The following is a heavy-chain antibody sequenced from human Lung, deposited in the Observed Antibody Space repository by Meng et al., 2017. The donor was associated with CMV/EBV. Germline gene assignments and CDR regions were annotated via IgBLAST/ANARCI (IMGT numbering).Heavy chain of an antibody. CDR2: ISDSGST. D-gene: IGHD5-12*01. J-gene: IGHJ6*02. CDR3: ARFDIDVEGYYGMDV. CDR1: GDSISTYY. Sequence: GSLRLSCTVSGDSISTYYWNWLRQSPGKGLEWIGYISDSGSTNYNPSLKSRVAFSLDTSKNQFSLKLSSVTAADTAVYYCARFDIDVEGYYGMDVWGQGTTVXVSS. V-gene: IGHV4-59*01.